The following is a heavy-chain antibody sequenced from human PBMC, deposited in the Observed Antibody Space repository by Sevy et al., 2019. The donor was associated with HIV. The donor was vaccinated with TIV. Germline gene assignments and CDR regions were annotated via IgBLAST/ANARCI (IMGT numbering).Heavy chain of an antibody. CDR3: AKDSSGYSYGYFFDY. V-gene: IGHV3-9*01. J-gene: IGHJ4*02. CDR1: GFTFDDYA. CDR2: ISWNSGSI. Sequence: GGCLRLSCAASGFTFDDYAMHWVRQAPGKGLEWVSGISWNSGSIGYADSVKGRFTISRDNAKNSLYLQMNSLRAEDTALYYCAKDSSGYSYGYFFDYWGQGTLVTVSS. D-gene: IGHD5-18*01.